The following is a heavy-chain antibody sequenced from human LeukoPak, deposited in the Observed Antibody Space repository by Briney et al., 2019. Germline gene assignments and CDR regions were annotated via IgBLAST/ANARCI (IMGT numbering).Heavy chain of an antibody. CDR2: IDHSGST. V-gene: IGHV4-34*01. CDR3: ARLRHCSGGNCYYYYYYYMDV. Sequence: SETLSLTCAVYGGSFSGYYWSWIRQPPGKGLEWIGEIDHSGSTNYNPSLKSRVTISVDTSKNQFSLKLSSVTAADTAVYYCARLRHCSGGNCYYYYYYYMDVWGKGTTVTISS. CDR1: GGSFSGYY. D-gene: IGHD2-15*01. J-gene: IGHJ6*03.